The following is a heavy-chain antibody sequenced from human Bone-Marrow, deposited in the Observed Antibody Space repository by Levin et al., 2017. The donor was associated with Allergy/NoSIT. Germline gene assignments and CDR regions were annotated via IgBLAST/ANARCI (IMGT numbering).Heavy chain of an antibody. D-gene: IGHD1-14*01. J-gene: IGHJ4*02. CDR1: GGSFSGHF. Sequence: NPSETLSLTCAVYGGSFSGHFWTWIRQPPGKGPEWIGEINDSGTTNYHASLKSRVTISADTSKNQFSLKLTSVTAADTAVYFCARGPVGYNNNWFRTYDRYFDSWGQGTLVTVSS. V-gene: IGHV4-34*01. CDR3: ARGPVGYNNNWFRTYDRYFDS. CDR2: INDSGTT.